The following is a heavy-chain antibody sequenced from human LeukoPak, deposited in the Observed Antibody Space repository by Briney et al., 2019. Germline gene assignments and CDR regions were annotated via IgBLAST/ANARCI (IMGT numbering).Heavy chain of an antibody. J-gene: IGHJ4*02. CDR1: TFTFSSFA. Sequence: GGSLRLSCAASTFTFSSFAMNWVRQAPGRGLELLSYLSFSCSHLYYADSVKGRFTISRDNAKNSLYLQTNTLTAEDTAIYYCARNDDSNGNVGFDYWGKGTLGSVSS. CDR3: ARNDDSNGNVGFDY. V-gene: IGHV3-48*03. D-gene: IGHD2-8*01. CDR2: LSFSCSHL.